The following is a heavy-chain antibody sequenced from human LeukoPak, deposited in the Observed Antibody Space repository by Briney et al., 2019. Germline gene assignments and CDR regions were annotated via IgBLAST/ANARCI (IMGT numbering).Heavy chain of an antibody. CDR1: GFTFSSYA. CDR3: AKAKTMTHDAFDI. D-gene: IGHD3-22*01. CDR2: ISGSGGNT. Sequence: GGSLRLSCAASGFTFSSYAMSCVRQAPGKGLEWVSAISGSGGNTYYADSVKGRFAISRDNSKNTLYLQMNSLRAEDTAVYYCAKAKTMTHDAFDIWGQGTMVTVSS. V-gene: IGHV3-23*01. J-gene: IGHJ3*02.